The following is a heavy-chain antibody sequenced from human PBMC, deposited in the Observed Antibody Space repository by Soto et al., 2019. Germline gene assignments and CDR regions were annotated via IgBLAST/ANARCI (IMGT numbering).Heavy chain of an antibody. Sequence: SHTLSLPCAISGNSVSSNSASLNFIKKSPSRGLEWLGRTYYRSKWYNDYAVSVKSRITINPDTSKNQFSLQLNSVTPEDTAVYYCARDLPDYSNYVIWFDTWGQGTLVTVSS. CDR3: ARDLPDYSNYVIWFDT. CDR2: TYYRSKWYN. V-gene: IGHV6-1*01. CDR1: GNSVSSNSAS. D-gene: IGHD4-4*01. J-gene: IGHJ5*02.